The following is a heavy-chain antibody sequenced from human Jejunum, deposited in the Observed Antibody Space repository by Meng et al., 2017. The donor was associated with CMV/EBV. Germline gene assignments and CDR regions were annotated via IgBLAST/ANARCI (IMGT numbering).Heavy chain of an antibody. CDR2: SRNKANRYTT. V-gene: IGHV3-72*01. Sequence: AAAGFIFSDNYRDWVRQAPGKGLEWVGRSRNKANRYTTQYAASVKGRFTVSRDESKNSLYLQMNSLKTEDTAVYFCVRGYNSFDSWGRGTLVTVSS. J-gene: IGHJ4*02. CDR3: VRGYNSFDS. D-gene: IGHD1-1*01. CDR1: GFIFSDNY.